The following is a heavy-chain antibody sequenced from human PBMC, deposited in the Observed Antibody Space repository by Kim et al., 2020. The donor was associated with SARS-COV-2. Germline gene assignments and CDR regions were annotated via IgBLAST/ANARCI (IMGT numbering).Heavy chain of an antibody. CDR3: ARDYYYGSGSYSRATYYYYGMDV. J-gene: IGHJ6*02. CDR2: INPSGGST. D-gene: IGHD3-10*01. Sequence: ASVKVSCKASGYTFTSYYMHWVRQAPGQGLEWMGIINPSGGSTSYAQKFQGRVTMTRDTSTSTVYMELSSLRSEDTAVYYCARDYYYGSGSYSRATYYYYGMDVWGQGTTVTVSS. CDR1: GYTFTSYY. V-gene: IGHV1-46*01.